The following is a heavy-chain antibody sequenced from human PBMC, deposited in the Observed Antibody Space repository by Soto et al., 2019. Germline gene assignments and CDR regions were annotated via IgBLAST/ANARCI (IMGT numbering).Heavy chain of an antibody. CDR2: INPNSGGT. J-gene: IGHJ6*01. V-gene: IGHV1-2*04. D-gene: IGHD6-13*01. CDR3: ARGSLIAAAFYYYYYGMDV. Sequence: APGEASSKASGFTLNGYCMHGLRQSPGGGVKWMGWINPNSGGTNYAQKFQGWVTMTRDTSISTAYMELSRLRSDDTAVYYCARGSLIAAAFYYYYYGMDVLGQGTTVTV. CDR1: GFTLNGYC.